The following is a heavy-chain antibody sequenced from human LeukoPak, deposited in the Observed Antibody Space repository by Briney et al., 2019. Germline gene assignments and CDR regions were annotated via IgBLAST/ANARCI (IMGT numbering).Heavy chain of an antibody. J-gene: IGHJ5*02. CDR2: IYYIGST. Sequence: SETLSLTCTVSGGSISNYYWSWIRQPPGKELEWIGYIYYIGSTNYNPSLKRRVTISVDTSKNQFSLKLSSVTAADTAVYYCARESEYYYGSGSYYWFDPWGQGTLVTVSS. V-gene: IGHV4-59*01. D-gene: IGHD3-10*01. CDR1: GGSISNYY. CDR3: ARESEYYYGSGSYYWFDP.